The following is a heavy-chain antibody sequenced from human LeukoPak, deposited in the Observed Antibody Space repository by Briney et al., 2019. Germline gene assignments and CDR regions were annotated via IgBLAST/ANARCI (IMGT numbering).Heavy chain of an antibody. CDR3: AKAPVTSCRGAFCYPFDY. CDR1: GFTFSSYS. D-gene: IGHD2-15*01. V-gene: IGHV3-21*04. CDR2: ISISSTYI. Sequence: GGSLRLSCAASGFTFSSYSMNWVRQAPGKGLEWVSSISISSTYIYYADSVKGRFTISRDNAKNSLYLQMNSLRAEDAAVYYCAKAPVTSCRGAFCYPFDYWGQGTLVTVSS. J-gene: IGHJ4*02.